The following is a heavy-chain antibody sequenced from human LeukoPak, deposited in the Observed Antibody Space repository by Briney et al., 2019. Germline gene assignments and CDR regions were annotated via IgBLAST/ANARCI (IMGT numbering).Heavy chain of an antibody. CDR3: ARHWAHLDY. CDR1: GFTFNTYW. J-gene: IGHJ4*02. CDR2: IREDGSEI. Sequence: GGSLRLSCVGSGFTFNTYWMNWVRQAPGKGLEWVANIREDGSEIYYLDSVKGRFTIFRDNAKNSLYLQMNGLRAEDAAVYYCARHWAHLDYWGQGTLVTVSS. V-gene: IGHV3-7*01. D-gene: IGHD7-27*01.